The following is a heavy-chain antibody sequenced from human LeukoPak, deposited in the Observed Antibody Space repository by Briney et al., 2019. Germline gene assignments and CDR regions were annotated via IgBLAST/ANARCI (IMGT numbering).Heavy chain of an antibody. J-gene: IGHJ5*02. Sequence: PSETLSLTCTVSGGSISSYYSSWIRHPPGKGLEGIGYIYYSGNTNYNPSLNSRVTISVHTSKRQFSLKLSSVTAAGAAVYYCARSVGIAVAGKPLNLFDPWGQGNLVTVSS. CDR3: ARSVGIAVAGKPLNLFDP. CDR2: IYYSGNT. CDR1: GGSISSYY. V-gene: IGHV4-59*08. D-gene: IGHD6-19*01.